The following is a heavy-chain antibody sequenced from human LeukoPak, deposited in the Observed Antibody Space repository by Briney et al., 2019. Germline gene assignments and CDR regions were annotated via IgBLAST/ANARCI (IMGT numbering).Heavy chain of an antibody. CDR1: GGTFSSYA. D-gene: IGHD6-6*01. CDR3: ARSPSSIAAYPGY. V-gene: IGHV1-69*04. Sequence: ASVKVSCKASGGTFSSYAISWVRQAPGQGLEWMGRIIPILGIANYAQKFQGRVTITTDESTSTAYMELSSLRSEDTAVYYCARSPSSIAAYPGYWGQGTLVTVSS. J-gene: IGHJ4*02. CDR2: IIPILGIA.